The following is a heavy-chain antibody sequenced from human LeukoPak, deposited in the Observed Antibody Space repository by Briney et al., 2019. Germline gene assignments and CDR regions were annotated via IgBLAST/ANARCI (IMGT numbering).Heavy chain of an antibody. Sequence: PSETLSLTCTVSGDSVSSSYWSWFRQPPGKGLQWLAYIYYTGVTNYNPSLKSRVTISLDMSRNQVSLKLLSVTAADTAVYYCTKNAGRGRPSDLWGQGTLVTVSS. J-gene: IGHJ5*02. CDR2: IYYTGVT. V-gene: IGHV4-59*02. CDR1: GDSVSSSY. CDR3: TKNAGRGRPSDL. D-gene: IGHD2-15*01.